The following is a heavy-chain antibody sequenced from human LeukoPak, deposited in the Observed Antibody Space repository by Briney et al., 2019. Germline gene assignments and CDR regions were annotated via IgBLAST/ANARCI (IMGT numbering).Heavy chain of an antibody. Sequence: PSETLSLTCTVSGGSISSYYWSWIRQPPGKGLEWIGYIYYSGSTNYNPSLKSRVTISVDTSKNQFSLKLSSVTAADTAVYYCAGVSSSSNYYYYMDVWGKGTTVTVSS. V-gene: IGHV4-59*08. J-gene: IGHJ6*03. D-gene: IGHD6-6*01. CDR1: GGSISSYY. CDR3: AGVSSSSNYYYYMDV. CDR2: IYYSGST.